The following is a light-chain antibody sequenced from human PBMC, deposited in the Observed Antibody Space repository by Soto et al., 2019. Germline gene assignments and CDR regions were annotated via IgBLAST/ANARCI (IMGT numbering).Light chain of an antibody. Sequence: EIVLTQSPGTLSLSPGKRATLSCRASQSISSSYLAWYQQKPGQAPRLLTYGASTRATGIPARFSGSGSATEFTLTISSLQSEDFAVYYCQQYNNWPITFGQGTKVDIK. CDR3: QQYNNWPIT. V-gene: IGKV3-15*01. J-gene: IGKJ1*01. CDR2: GAS. CDR1: QSISSSY.